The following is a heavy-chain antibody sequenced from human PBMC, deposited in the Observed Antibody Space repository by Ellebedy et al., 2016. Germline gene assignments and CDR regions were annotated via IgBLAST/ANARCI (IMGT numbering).Heavy chain of an antibody. Sequence: SETLSLTCTVSGGSISSYYWSWIRQPPGKGLEWIGYIYYSGSTNYNPSLTSRVTISVDTSKNQFSLKLSSVTAADTAVYYCARGWNPYYFDYWGQGTLVTVSS. J-gene: IGHJ4*02. V-gene: IGHV4-59*01. CDR2: IYYSGST. CDR3: ARGWNPYYFDY. D-gene: IGHD1-1*01. CDR1: GGSISSYY.